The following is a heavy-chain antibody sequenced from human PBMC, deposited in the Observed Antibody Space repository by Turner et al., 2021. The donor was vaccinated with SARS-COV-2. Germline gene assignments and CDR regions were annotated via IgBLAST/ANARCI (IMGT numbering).Heavy chain of an antibody. CDR2: IYYSGST. D-gene: IGHD4-4*01. CDR1: GGSISSSSYY. V-gene: IGHV4-39*01. Sequence: QLQLQESGPGLVKPSATLSLTCTVSGGSISSSSYYWGWIRQPPGMGLEWIGSIYYSGSTYYNPSLKSRVTISVDTSKNQFALKVSSVTAADTAVYHCATETVTGRKDYYNGMDVWGQGTTVTVSS. CDR3: ATETVTGRKDYYNGMDV. J-gene: IGHJ6*02.